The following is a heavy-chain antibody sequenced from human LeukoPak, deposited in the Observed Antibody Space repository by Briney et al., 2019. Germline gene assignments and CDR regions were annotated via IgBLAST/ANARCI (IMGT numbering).Heavy chain of an antibody. Sequence: ASVKVSCKASGYTFTSYDINWVRQATGQGLEWMGWMNPNSGNTGYAQKFQGRVTITTDESTSTAYMELSSLRSEDTAVYYCARGNYYGSGSYFVGGYWGQGTLVTVSS. CDR1: GYTFTSYD. D-gene: IGHD3-10*01. V-gene: IGHV1-8*01. J-gene: IGHJ4*02. CDR2: MNPNSGNT. CDR3: ARGNYYGSGSYFVGGY.